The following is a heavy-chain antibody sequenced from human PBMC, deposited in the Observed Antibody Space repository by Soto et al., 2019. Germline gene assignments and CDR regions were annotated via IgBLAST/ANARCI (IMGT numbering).Heavy chain of an antibody. Sequence: PGGSLRLSCAASGFTFSSYAMHWVRQAPGKGLEWVAVISYDGSNKYYADSVKGQFTISRDNSKNTLYLQMNSLRAEDTAVYYCARDKVYSSSSEVSWFDPWGQGTLVTVSS. CDR2: ISYDGSNK. J-gene: IGHJ5*02. V-gene: IGHV3-30-3*01. D-gene: IGHD6-6*01. CDR3: ARDKVYSSSSEVSWFDP. CDR1: GFTFSSYA.